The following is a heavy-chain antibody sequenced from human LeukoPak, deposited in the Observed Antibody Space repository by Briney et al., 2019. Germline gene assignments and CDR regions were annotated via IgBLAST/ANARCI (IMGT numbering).Heavy chain of an antibody. V-gene: IGHV4-59*01. J-gene: IGHJ6*03. CDR1: GGSISRYY. CDR2: IYYSGST. D-gene: IGHD3-22*01. Sequence: SETLSLTCTVSGGSISRYYWSWIRQPPGKGLEWIGYIYYSGSTNYNPSLKSRVTISVDTSKNQFSLKLSSVTAADTAVYYCARVVAGYDSSGYAYYYYYYYMDVWGKGTTVTVSS. CDR3: ARVVAGYDSSGYAYYYYYYYMDV.